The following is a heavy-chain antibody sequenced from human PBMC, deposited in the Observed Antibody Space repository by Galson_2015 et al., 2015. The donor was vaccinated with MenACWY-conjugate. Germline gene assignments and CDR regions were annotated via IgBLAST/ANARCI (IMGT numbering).Heavy chain of an antibody. CDR2: MHPGDSDT. Sequence: QSGAEVKKPGESLKISCKASGYSFSSYWIGWVRQMPGKGLEWMGIMHPGDSDTRYNPSFEGQVTMSVDKSITTAYLQWSSLKASDTAMYYCARPGTTWGSFDIWGQGTMVTVSS. D-gene: IGHD1-7*01. J-gene: IGHJ3*02. CDR1: GYSFSSYW. V-gene: IGHV5-51*03. CDR3: ARPGTTWGSFDI.